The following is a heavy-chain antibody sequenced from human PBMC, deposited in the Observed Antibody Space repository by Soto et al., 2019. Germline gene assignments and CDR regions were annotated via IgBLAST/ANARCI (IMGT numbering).Heavy chain of an antibody. CDR2: ISAYNGNT. Sequence: APVKVSCKAAGYTFTSYGISWVRQAPGQGLGWMGWISAYNGNTNYAQKLQGRVTMTTDTSTSTAYMELRSLRSDDTAVYYCAREGRYYYDSSGWDYYYGMDVWGQGTTVTVSS. D-gene: IGHD3-22*01. V-gene: IGHV1-18*04. J-gene: IGHJ6*02. CDR3: AREGRYYYDSSGWDYYYGMDV. CDR1: GYTFTSYG.